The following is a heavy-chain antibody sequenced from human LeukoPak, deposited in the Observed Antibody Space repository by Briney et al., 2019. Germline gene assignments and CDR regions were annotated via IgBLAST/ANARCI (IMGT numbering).Heavy chain of an antibody. CDR2: IIPIFGTA. Sequence: SVKVSCKASGGTFSSYAISWVRQAPGQGLEWMGGIIPIFGTANYAQKFQGRVTITADESTSTAYMELSSLRSEDTAVYYCASTPYCSSTSCSKRGYYGMDVWGKGTTVTVSS. V-gene: IGHV1-69*13. CDR1: GGTFSSYA. CDR3: ASTPYCSSTSCSKRGYYGMDV. J-gene: IGHJ6*04. D-gene: IGHD2-2*01.